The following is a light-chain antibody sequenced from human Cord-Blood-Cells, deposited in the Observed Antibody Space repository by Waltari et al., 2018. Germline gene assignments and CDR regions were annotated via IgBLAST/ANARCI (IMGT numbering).Light chain of an antibody. V-gene: IGKV3-15*01. CDR1: QSVSSN. CDR2: GAS. Sequence: EIFLTQSPATLSVSPGERATLSCRASQSVSSNLAWYQQKPGQAPRLLIYGASTRATGITPRFSGSGSSTEFTLTISSLQSEDVAAYYCQQYNNWHPLTFGGGTKVDIK. J-gene: IGKJ4*01. CDR3: QQYNNWHPLT.